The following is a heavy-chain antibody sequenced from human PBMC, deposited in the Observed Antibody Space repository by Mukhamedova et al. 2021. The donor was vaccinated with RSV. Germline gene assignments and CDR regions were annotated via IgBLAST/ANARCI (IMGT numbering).Heavy chain of an antibody. D-gene: IGHD3-22*01. V-gene: IGHV4-34*01. CDR3: ARSYYDSSGYYPEYFQH. Sequence: SGSTNYNPSLKSRVTISVDTFKNQFSLKLSSVTAADTAVYYCARSYYDSSGYYPEYFQHWGQGTLVTVS. J-gene: IGHJ1*01. CDR2: SGST.